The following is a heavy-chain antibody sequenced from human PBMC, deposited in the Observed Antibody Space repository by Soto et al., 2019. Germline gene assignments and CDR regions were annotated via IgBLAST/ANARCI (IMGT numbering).Heavy chain of an antibody. D-gene: IGHD3-10*01. CDR2: ISAYNGNT. V-gene: IGHV1-18*01. CDR1: GYTFTIYG. J-gene: IGHJ6*02. CDR3: AREELDTWIHTYGMDG. Sequence: ASVKVSCKASGYTFTIYGISWVLQAPGQGLEWMGWISAYNGNTNYAQKLQGRVTMTTDTSTSTAYMELRSLRSDDTAVYYCAREELDTWIHTYGMDGRGQGTTVTVYS.